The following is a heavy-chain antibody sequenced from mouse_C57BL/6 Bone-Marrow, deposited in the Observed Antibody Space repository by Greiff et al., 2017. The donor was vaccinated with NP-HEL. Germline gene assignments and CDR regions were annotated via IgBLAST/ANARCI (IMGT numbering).Heavy chain of an antibody. Sequence: VQLQQSGTVLARPGASVKMSCKTSGYTFTSYWMHWVKQRPGQGLEWIGAIYPGNSDTSYNQKFKGKAKLTAVTSASTAYMELSSLTNEDSAVYYCTAYLTGRTALDYWGQGTTLTVSS. J-gene: IGHJ2*01. V-gene: IGHV1-5*01. CDR1: GYTFTSYW. D-gene: IGHD4-1*01. CDR2: IYPGNSDT. CDR3: TAYLTGRTALDY.